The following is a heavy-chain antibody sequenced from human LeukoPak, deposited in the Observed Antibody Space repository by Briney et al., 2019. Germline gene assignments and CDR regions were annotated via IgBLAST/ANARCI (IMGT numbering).Heavy chain of an antibody. Sequence: GGSLRLSCAASGFTFSSYAMSWVRQAPGKGLEWVSAISGSGGSTYYADSVKGRFTTSRDNSKNTLYLQMNSLRAEDTAVYYCAKSPEYYDILTGSFDYWGQGTLVTVSS. CDR1: GFTFSSYA. V-gene: IGHV3-23*01. J-gene: IGHJ4*02. D-gene: IGHD3-9*01. CDR3: AKSPEYYDILTGSFDY. CDR2: ISGSGGST.